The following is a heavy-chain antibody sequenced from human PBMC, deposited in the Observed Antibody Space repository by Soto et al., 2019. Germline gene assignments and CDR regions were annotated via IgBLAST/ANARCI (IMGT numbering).Heavy chain of an antibody. V-gene: IGHV4-39*01. CDR3: ARHVPISGYSYAKNAFDI. D-gene: IGHD5-18*01. CDR1: GDSISSSTYY. J-gene: IGHJ3*02. Sequence: QLQLQESGPGLVKPSETLSLTCTVSGDSISSSTYYWAWIRQPPGEGLECIGNIYYGGITYYNPSLKSRVTISVDTSKNQFSLKLNSVTAADPAVFYCARHVPISGYSYAKNAFDIWGQGTMVTVSS. CDR2: IYYGGIT.